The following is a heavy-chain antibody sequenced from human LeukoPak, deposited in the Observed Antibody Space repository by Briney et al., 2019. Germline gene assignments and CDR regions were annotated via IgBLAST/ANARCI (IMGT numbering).Heavy chain of an antibody. CDR2: ISYDGSNK. J-gene: IGHJ4*02. V-gene: IGHV3-30*18. CDR3: AKDRGITMIVVPNPFDY. Sequence: GGSLRLSCAASGFTFSSYGMHWVRQAPGKGLEWVAVISYDGSNKYYADSVKGRFTISRDNSKNTLYLQMNSLRAEDTAVYYCAKDRGITMIVVPNPFDYWGQGTLVTVSS. D-gene: IGHD3-22*01. CDR1: GFTFSSYG.